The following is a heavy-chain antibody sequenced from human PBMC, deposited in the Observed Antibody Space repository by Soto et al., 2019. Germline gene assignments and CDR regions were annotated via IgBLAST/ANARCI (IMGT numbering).Heavy chain of an antibody. CDR2: INPYNGNT. CDR3: ARDFLEIGTLPFAY. Sequence: QVQLVQSGAEVKKPGASVKVSCKASGYTFTTYSISWVRQAPGQGLEWMGWINPYNGNTNYAQKFRGRVTLTTDTSTSTAYMELRSLRSDDTAVYYCARDFLEIGTLPFAYWGQGTLVTVSS. CDR1: GYTFTTYS. V-gene: IGHV1-18*01. D-gene: IGHD1-1*01. J-gene: IGHJ4*02.